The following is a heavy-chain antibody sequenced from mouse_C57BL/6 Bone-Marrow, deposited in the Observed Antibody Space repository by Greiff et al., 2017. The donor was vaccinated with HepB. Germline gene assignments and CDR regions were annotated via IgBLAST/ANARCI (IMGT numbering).Heavy chain of an antibody. D-gene: IGHD1-1*01. V-gene: IGHV1-63*01. Sequence: QVHVKQSGAELVRPGTSVKMSCKASGYTFTNYWIGWAKQRPGHGLEWIGDIYPGGGYTNYNEKFKGKATLTADKSSSTAYKQFSSLTSEDSAIYYCARSGSATVFDYWGQGTTLTVSS. CDR2: IYPGGGYT. J-gene: IGHJ2*01. CDR3: ARSGSATVFDY. CDR1: GYTFTNYW.